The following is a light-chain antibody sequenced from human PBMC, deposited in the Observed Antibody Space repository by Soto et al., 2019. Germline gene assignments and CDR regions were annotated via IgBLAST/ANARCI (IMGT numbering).Light chain of an antibody. CDR1: SSNIGGNS. CDR3: SSYTTSTSFIL. CDR2: DDN. V-gene: IGLV1-51*01. Sequence: QSVMTQPPSVSAAPGQKVTISCSGSSSNIGGNSVSWYQQLPGTAPKLLIYDDNKRPSGIPDRFSGSKSGTSATLGITGFQTGDEADYYCSSYTTSTSFILFGGGTKVTVL. J-gene: IGLJ2*01.